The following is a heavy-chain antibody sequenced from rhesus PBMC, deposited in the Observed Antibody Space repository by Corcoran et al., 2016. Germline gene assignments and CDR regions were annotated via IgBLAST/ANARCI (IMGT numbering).Heavy chain of an antibody. D-gene: IGHD6S26*01. J-gene: IGHJ4*01. CDR1: GGSISHDYY. CDR3: ARGVAATGRFVY. Sequence: QVPLPESGPGLVKPSETLALTCAVSGGSISHDYYRNWIRQPPGKGLEWVGNIYGNSASTYYNPSLKSRVTISKDTSKIQFFLNLSSVTAADTAVYYCARGVAATGRFVYWGQGVLVTVSS. V-gene: IGHV4S9*01. CDR2: IYGNSAST.